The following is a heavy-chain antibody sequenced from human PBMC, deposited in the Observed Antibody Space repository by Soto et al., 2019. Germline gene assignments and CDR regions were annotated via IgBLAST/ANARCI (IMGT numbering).Heavy chain of an antibody. D-gene: IGHD3-10*01. Sequence: EVQLVESGGGLIQPGGSLRLSCAASGFIVSSNDMSWVRQAPGKGLEWVSVIYSGGSTYYADSVKGRFTSSRDNSKNTLYLQMNSLRAEDTAVYYCARSMVRGVIFFDYWGQGTLVTVSS. J-gene: IGHJ4*02. V-gene: IGHV3-53*01. CDR2: IYSGGST. CDR1: GFIVSSND. CDR3: ARSMVRGVIFFDY.